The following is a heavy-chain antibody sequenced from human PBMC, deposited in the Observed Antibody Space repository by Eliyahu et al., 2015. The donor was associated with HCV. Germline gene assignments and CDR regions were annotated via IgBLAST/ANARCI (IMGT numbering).Heavy chain of an antibody. CDR1: GLPFSGLA. Sequence: EVHLLESGGDLVQPGGSLRLSCSASGLPFSGLAMNWVRQPPGKGLEWLSTISSSGDATYYADSVRGRFTISRDNSMNTLFLQLNSLRAEDTAMYYCANDVSTGFFDFWGQGTLVTVSS. J-gene: IGHJ4*02. CDR3: ANDVSTGFFDF. D-gene: IGHD1-1*01. V-gene: IGHV3-23*01. CDR2: ISSSGDAT.